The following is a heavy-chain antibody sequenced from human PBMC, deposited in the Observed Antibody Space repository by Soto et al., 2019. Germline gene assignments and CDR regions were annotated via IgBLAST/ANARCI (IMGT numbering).Heavy chain of an antibody. CDR2: INHRGNT. Sequence: SETLSLTCAVYGGSFSGYYWTWIRQPPGKGLEWIGEINHRGNTNYNPSLKSRVTISVDTSKNQFSLKLTSVTAADTAVYYCARQEVPQWFTKGYYGMDVWDQGTTVT. CDR1: GGSFSGYY. D-gene: IGHD2-8*01. V-gene: IGHV4-34*01. CDR3: ARQEVPQWFTKGYYGMDV. J-gene: IGHJ6*02.